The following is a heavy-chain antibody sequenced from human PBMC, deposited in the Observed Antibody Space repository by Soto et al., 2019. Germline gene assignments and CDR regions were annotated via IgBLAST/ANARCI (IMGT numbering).Heavy chain of an antibody. CDR3: ARQADYDILTGYYNPRFDY. J-gene: IGHJ4*02. Sequence: QVQLVQSGAEVKKPGASVKVSCKASGYTFTSYGISWVRQAPGQGLEWMGWISAYNGNTNYAQKLQGRVTMTTDTSTSTAYMDLRSLRSDDTAVYYCARQADYDILTGYYNPRFDYWGRGTLVTVSS. CDR1: GYTFTSYG. V-gene: IGHV1-18*01. D-gene: IGHD3-9*01. CDR2: ISAYNGNT.